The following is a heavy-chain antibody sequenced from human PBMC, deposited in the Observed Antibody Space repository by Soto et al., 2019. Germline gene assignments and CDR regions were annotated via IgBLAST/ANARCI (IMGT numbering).Heavy chain of an antibody. V-gene: IGHV1-18*04. CDR3: ARGGSSWSAEYYQH. Sequence: ASVKVSCKASGYIFTNYCITWVRQAPGHGLEWLGWINTYNGNAKYAQKLQGRVTLTTDTSTSTAYMELRSLRSDDTAVYFCARGGSSWSAEYYQHWGQGTLVTVSS. J-gene: IGHJ1*01. CDR1: GYIFTNYC. D-gene: IGHD6-13*01. CDR2: INTYNGNA.